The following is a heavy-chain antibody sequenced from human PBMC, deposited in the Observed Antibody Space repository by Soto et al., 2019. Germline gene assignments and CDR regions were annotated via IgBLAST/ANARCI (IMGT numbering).Heavy chain of an antibody. CDR2: IIPMLGVR. J-gene: IGHJ3*02. CDR1: GGTFNTYS. CDR3: TIGSWSGEVFDI. V-gene: IGHV1-69*02. Sequence: QVQLVQSGAEVKKPGSSVKVSCKDSGGTFNTYSMFWVRQAPGQGLEWMGRIIPMLGVRNYVQRFQDRVTITAEKSTGTVHRALSSLRAEDTDMYYCTIGSWSGEVFDIWGQGTMVTVSS. D-gene: IGHD2-21*01.